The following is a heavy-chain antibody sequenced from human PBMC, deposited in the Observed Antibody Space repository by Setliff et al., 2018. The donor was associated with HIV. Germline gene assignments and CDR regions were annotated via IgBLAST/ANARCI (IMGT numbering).Heavy chain of an antibody. CDR3: ASDLNIISFGTLWDFDY. CDR2: ISTGNGQT. V-gene: IGHV1-3*04. J-gene: IGHJ4*02. D-gene: IGHD6-13*01. CDR1: GYSFTTYA. Sequence: ASVKVSCKDSGYSFTTYAFHWVRQAPGQMLEWVGLISTGNGQTKYSQNFQGRITFSRDTSASTAYMELSSLRSEDTAVFYCASDLNIISFGTLWDFDYRGQGTLVTVSS.